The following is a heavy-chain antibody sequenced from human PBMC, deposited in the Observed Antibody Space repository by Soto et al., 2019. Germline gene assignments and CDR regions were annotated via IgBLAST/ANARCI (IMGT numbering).Heavy chain of an antibody. D-gene: IGHD3-3*01. CDR2: INHSGST. CDR3: ARATILGVVIGMDV. J-gene: IGHJ6*02. V-gene: IGHV4-34*01. CDR1: GGSFSGYY. Sequence: SETLSLTCAVYGGSFSGYYWSWIRQPPGKGLEWIGEINHSGSTNYNPSLKSRVTISVDTSKNQFSLKLSSVTAADTAVYYCARATILGVVIGMDVWGQGTTVTSP.